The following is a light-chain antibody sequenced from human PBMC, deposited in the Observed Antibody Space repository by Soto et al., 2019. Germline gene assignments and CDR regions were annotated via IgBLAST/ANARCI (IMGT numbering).Light chain of an antibody. J-gene: IGKJ1*01. V-gene: IGKV1-5*01. CDR2: EVS. CDR3: QQYNTYPWT. Sequence: DGQMTQSPSTLSASVGDRVIITCRASQTINNWLAWHQQKPGRAPKVLIYEVSNLESGVPSRFSGSRSGTEFTLTISGLQPDDFATYYCQQYNTYPWTFGPGTQVEV. CDR1: QTINNW.